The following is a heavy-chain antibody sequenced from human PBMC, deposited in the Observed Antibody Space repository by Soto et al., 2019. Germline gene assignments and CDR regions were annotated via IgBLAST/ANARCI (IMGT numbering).Heavy chain of an antibody. V-gene: IGHV1-8*01. CDR2: MNPNSGNT. CDR1: GYTCTSYD. D-gene: IGHD2-2*01. J-gene: IGHJ4*02. Sequence: GASVKVSCNASGYTCTSYDINWVLQATGQGLEWMGWMNPNSGNTGYAQKFQGRVTMTRNTSISTAYMELSSLRSEDTAVYYCARVQCCSSTSCHSGGEKSENYYFENWGQGTLLNVSS. CDR3: ARVQCCSSTSCHSGGEKSENYYFEN.